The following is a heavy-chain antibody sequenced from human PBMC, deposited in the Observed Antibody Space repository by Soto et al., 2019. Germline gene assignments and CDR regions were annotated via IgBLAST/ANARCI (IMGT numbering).Heavy chain of an antibody. J-gene: IGHJ4*02. CDR3: AGVGATTGKTSNDY. V-gene: IGHV1-18*04. CDR2: ISAYNGHT. Sequence: QIQLVQSGPEVKKPGASVKVSCKASGYRFDDYGITWVRQAPGQGLEWMGWISAYNGHTDYAQNLQGRVTMTTDTAPSTAHMALRSLRSDDTAVYYWAGVGATTGKTSNDYWGQGTLVTVSS. D-gene: IGHD1-26*01. CDR1: GYRFDDYG.